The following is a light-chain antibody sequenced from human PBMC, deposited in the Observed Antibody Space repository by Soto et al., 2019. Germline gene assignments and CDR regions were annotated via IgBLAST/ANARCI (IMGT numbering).Light chain of an antibody. J-gene: IGKJ1*01. Sequence: EIVLTHSPGTLSMSPGERATLSCRASQSVSSNYLAWYQQKPGQAPRPLIYGASSRATGIPDRFSGSGAGTDVTLTISRLESEDFAVYYCQQYGSSPWTFGQGTKVEIK. CDR3: QQYGSSPWT. V-gene: IGKV3-20*01. CDR1: QSVSSNY. CDR2: GAS.